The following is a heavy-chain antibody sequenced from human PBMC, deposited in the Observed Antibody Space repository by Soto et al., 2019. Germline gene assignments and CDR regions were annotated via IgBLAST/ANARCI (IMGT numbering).Heavy chain of an antibody. D-gene: IGHD3-3*01. J-gene: IGHJ6*02. CDR1: GGSISSGGYY. CDR3: ARDRTDAPYYDFWSGSGYYGMDV. CDR2: IYYSGST. Sequence: SETQSLTSAVSGGSISSGGYYWSWIRQHPGKGLEWIGYIYYSGSTYYNPSLKSRVTISVDTSKNQFSLKLSSVTAADTAVYYCARDRTDAPYYDFWSGSGYYGMDVWGQGTTVTVSS. V-gene: IGHV4-31*11.